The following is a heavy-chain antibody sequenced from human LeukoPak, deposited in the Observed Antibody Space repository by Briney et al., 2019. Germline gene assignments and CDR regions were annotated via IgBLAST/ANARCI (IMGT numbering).Heavy chain of an antibody. CDR3: VRVACSSMTSCATVDY. Sequence: PGGSLRLSCAASGFTFSSYWMHWVRQAPGKGLVWVSRINSDGSSTSYADSVKGRFIISRDNAKNTLSLQMNSLRADDTAVFYCVRVACSSMTSCATVDYWGQGTLVTVSS. D-gene: IGHD2-2*01. CDR2: INSDGSST. J-gene: IGHJ4*02. V-gene: IGHV3-74*01. CDR1: GFTFSSYW.